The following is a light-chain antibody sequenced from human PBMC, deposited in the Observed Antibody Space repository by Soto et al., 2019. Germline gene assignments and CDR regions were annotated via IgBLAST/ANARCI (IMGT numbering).Light chain of an antibody. CDR3: QQYNSYQA. V-gene: IGKV1-5*03. CDR1: QSIDTW. J-gene: IGKJ1*01. CDR2: KAS. Sequence: DIQMTQSPSTLSASVGDRVTITCRASQSIDTWLAWHQQKPGQVPKLLISKASSLESGVPSRFSGSGSGTEFTLTISSLQPDDSATYYCQQYNSYQAFGQGTKVDIK.